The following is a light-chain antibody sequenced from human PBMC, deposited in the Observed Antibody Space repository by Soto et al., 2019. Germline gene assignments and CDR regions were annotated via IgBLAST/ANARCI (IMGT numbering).Light chain of an antibody. J-gene: IGKJ1*01. CDR2: DAS. CDR1: QSVSSY. CDR3: QQFHYWWT. V-gene: IGKV3-15*01. Sequence: ETVMTQSPVTLSVSPGDTATLSFRASQSVSSYLAWYQQKPGQVPRLLIYDASTRATGIPARFSGSGSGTEFTLTISSLQSEDFAFYYCQQFHYWWTFGQGTKVDIK.